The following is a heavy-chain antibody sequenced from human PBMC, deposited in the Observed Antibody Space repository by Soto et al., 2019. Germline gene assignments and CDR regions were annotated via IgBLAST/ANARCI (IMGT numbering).Heavy chain of an antibody. Sequence: QVQLVESGGGVVQPGRSLRLSCAASGFIFSNFAMHWVRQAPGKGLGWVAVISYDGSNKYYPDSVKGRFTISRDNSKNTLYLQMNSLRPEDTAVYYCARERIWGAGWLDPWGQGTLVTVSS. CDR3: ARERIWGAGWLDP. CDR1: GFIFSNFA. J-gene: IGHJ5*02. V-gene: IGHV3-30-3*01. D-gene: IGHD1-26*01. CDR2: ISYDGSNK.